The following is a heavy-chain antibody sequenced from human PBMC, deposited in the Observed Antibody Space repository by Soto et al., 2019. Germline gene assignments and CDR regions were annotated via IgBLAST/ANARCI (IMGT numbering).Heavy chain of an antibody. CDR2: IYYSGSN. J-gene: IGHJ5*02. CDR1: GGSISSYL. D-gene: IGHD1-26*01. Sequence: ETLPHTCTVAGGSISSYLWSWVRQHPGKGLEWIGYIYYSGSNNYNPSLKTPLTLSVQTSNNQLSLKLSSVTAADTAVYYCARGLNGGIVGATYWFDPWGQATLVTVS. CDR3: ARGLNGGIVGATYWFDP. V-gene: IGHV4-59*01.